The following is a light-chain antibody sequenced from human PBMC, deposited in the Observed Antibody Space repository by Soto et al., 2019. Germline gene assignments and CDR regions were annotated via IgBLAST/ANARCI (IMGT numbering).Light chain of an antibody. CDR3: VLYMGSGIWV. CDR2: NTY. J-gene: IGLJ2*01. Sequence: QTVVTQEPSFSVSPGGTVTLTCGLSSGSVSTSYYPAWYQQAPGQAPRTLIYNTYTRSSGVPDRFSGSILGTKAALTITGAQADDESDYYCVLYMGSGIWVFGGGTKVTVL. V-gene: IGLV8-61*01. CDR1: SGSVSTSYY.